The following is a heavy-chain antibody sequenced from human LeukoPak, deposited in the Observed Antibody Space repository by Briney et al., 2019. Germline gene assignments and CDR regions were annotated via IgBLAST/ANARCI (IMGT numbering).Heavy chain of an antibody. CDR3: ARGFSLTNGDWFDP. Sequence: SETLSLTCAVYGGSFSGYYWSWIRQPPGKGLEWIGEINHSGSTNYNPSLKSRVTISVDTSKNQFSLTLSSVTAADTAVYYCARGFSLTNGDWFDPWGQGTLVTVSS. CDR1: GGSFSGYY. J-gene: IGHJ5*02. CDR2: INHSGST. D-gene: IGHD2-8*01. V-gene: IGHV4-34*01.